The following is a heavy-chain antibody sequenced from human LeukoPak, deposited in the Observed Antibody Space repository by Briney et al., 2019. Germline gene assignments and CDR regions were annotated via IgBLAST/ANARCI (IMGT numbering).Heavy chain of an antibody. V-gene: IGHV3-30*02. CDR2: IRYDGSNT. D-gene: IGHD2-15*01. CDR3: AKPRSLNMVGGAVDY. CDR1: GFTFSSYG. J-gene: IGHJ4*02. Sequence: GGSLRLSCAASGFTFSSYGIHWVRQAPGKGLEWVAFIRYDGSNTYYADSVKGRFAFSRDNSMNTLYLQMNSLRAEDTAVYYCAKPRSLNMVGGAVDYWGQGTLITVSS.